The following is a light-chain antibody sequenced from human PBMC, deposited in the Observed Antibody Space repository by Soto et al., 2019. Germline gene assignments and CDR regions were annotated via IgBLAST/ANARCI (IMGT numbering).Light chain of an antibody. Sequence: DIQMTQSPSTLSASVGDRVTITCRASQSISSWLAWYQQKPGKAPKLLIYKASSLESGVPSRFSGSGSGTEFTLTISSLQPDDFATYYCQQYNSYSSPFGQGTKLEI. CDR1: QSISSW. CDR2: KAS. V-gene: IGKV1-5*03. J-gene: IGKJ2*01. CDR3: QQYNSYSSP.